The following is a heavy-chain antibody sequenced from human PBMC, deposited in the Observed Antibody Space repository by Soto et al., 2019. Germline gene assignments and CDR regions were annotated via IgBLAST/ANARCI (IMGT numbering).Heavy chain of an antibody. Sequence: QVQLVESGGGVVQTGRSLRLSCAASGFTFSSYAMHWVRQAPGKGLEWVAVISYDGSNKYYADSVKGRFTISRDNSKNTLYLQMNSLRAEDTAVYYCARAYEGDYFDYGGQGTLVTVSS. J-gene: IGHJ4*02. CDR1: GFTFSSYA. CDR3: ARAYEGDYFDY. V-gene: IGHV3-30-3*01. D-gene: IGHD3-16*01. CDR2: ISYDGSNK.